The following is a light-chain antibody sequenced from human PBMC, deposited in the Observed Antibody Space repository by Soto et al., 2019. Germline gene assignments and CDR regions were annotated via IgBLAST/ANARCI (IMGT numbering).Light chain of an antibody. CDR3: QQSSNLIT. Sequence: IQITQYPSSLSASVGDRVTITCQASQDISNYLNRYQQKLGKAPKLLIYDASNLETGVPSRFSGSGSGTDFTFTISSLQPEDVATYYCQQSSNLITFGQGTRLEIK. CDR1: QDISNY. CDR2: DAS. V-gene: IGKV1-33*01. J-gene: IGKJ5*01.